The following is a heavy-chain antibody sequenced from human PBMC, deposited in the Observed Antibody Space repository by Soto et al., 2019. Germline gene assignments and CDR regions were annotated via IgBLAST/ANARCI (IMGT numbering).Heavy chain of an antibody. CDR3: ARRDITNWYYFDY. Sequence: GESLKISCKGSGYTFTNYWIGWVRQMPGKGLEWVGLIYPGDSDTRYSPSFQGQVTISADKSINTAYLQWSSLKASDTAMYYCARRDITNWYYFDYWGQGALVTVSS. CDR2: IYPGDSDT. V-gene: IGHV5-51*01. J-gene: IGHJ4*02. CDR1: GYTFTNYW. D-gene: IGHD1-1*01.